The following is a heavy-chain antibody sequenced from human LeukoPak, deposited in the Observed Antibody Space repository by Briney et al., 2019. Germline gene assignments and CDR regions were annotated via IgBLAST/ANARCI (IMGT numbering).Heavy chain of an antibody. CDR2: IYYSGNT. CDR3: ARDIGGYSGSFDY. D-gene: IGHD3-22*01. V-gene: IGHV4-59*01. J-gene: IGHJ4*02. CDR1: GGSISNYY. Sequence: SETLSLTCAVSGGSISNYYWSWIRQPPGKGLEWIGYIYYSGNTNYNPSLKSRVTISVDTSKNQSSLKLSSVTAADTAVYYCARDIGGYSGSFDYWGQGTLVTVSS.